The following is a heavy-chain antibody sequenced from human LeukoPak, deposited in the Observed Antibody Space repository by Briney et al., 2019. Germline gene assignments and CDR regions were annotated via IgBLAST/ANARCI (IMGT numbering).Heavy chain of an antibody. D-gene: IGHD2-21*01. CDR1: GGSVSSGSYY. CDR2: ITYSGIT. J-gene: IGHJ4*02. V-gene: IGHV4-31*11. Sequence: SETLSLTCAVSGGSVSSGSYYWSWIRQYPGKGLEWIGYITYSGITYYSPSLTGRVTISVDSSQNQFSLKLTSMTAADTAVYYCARDKYSIDYWGQGTLVTVSS. CDR3: ARDKYSIDY.